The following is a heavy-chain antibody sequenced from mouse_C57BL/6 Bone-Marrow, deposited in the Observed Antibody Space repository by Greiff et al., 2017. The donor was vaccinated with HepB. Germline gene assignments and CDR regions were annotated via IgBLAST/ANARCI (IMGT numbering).Heavy chain of an antibody. J-gene: IGHJ1*03. V-gene: IGHV14-4*01. Sequence: EVQLVESGAELVRPGASVKLSCTASGFNIKDDYMHWVKQRPEQGLEWIGWIDPENGDTEYASKFQGKATITADTSSNTAYLQLSSLTSEDTAVYYCTTSTVVATLDWYFDVWGTGTTVTVSS. CDR3: TTSTVVATLDWYFDV. D-gene: IGHD1-1*01. CDR1: GFNIKDDY. CDR2: IDPENGDT.